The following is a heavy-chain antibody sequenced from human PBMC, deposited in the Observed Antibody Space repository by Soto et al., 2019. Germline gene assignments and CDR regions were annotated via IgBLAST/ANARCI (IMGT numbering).Heavy chain of an antibody. CDR3: VQTTVWPGFDF. CDR2: IYGGGTT. CDR1: GFAVSSKY. V-gene: IGHV3-53*01. J-gene: IGHJ4*02. Sequence: EVQLVESGGGLIQPGGSLRLSCAASGFAVSSKYMTWVLQAPGTGLEWVSVIYGGGTTYYADSVKGRFTISRDTSKNTLYLQMNSLRAEDTAVDYCVQTTVWPGFDFWGQGTLVTVSS.